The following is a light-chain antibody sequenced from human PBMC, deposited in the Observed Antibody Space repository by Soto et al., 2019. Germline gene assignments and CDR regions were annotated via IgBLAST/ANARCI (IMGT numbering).Light chain of an antibody. CDR2: ATS. Sequence: DIQMTQSPSLVSASVGDRVTITCRASQGIGKYLAWFQQKPGQDPKSLIYATSTLHSWVPSQFSGSGSGTEFTLTSSSLQHEDVATYYCQQYHSFPLTFGGGTAVEI. CDR3: QQYHSFPLT. CDR1: QGIGKY. J-gene: IGKJ4*01. V-gene: IGKV1-16*02.